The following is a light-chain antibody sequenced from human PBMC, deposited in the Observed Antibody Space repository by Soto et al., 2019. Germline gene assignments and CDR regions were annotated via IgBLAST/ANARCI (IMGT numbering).Light chain of an antibody. CDR2: EDN. Sequence: NFMLTQPHSVSESPGKTVIISCTRSSGSIASNYVQWYQQRPGSSPTTVIYEDNQRPSGVPDRFSGSIDSSSNSASLSISGLATTDVAVFFCMSSDATNQVFGGGTKLTVL. J-gene: IGLJ3*02. CDR1: SGSIASNY. CDR3: MSSDATNQV. V-gene: IGLV6-57*01.